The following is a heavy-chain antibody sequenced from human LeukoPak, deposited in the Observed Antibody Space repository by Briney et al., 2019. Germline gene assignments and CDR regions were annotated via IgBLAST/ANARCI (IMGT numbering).Heavy chain of an antibody. D-gene: IGHD4-17*01. CDR2: IYYSGTT. CDR3: AREGIYGDSSHYFDY. Sequence: PSQTLSLTCTVSGGSISSGDYYWSWIRQPPGKGLGWIGYIYYSGTTYYNPSLKSRVTISGDTSKNQFSLKLSSVTAADTAVYYCAREGIYGDSSHYFDYWGQGTLVTVSS. J-gene: IGHJ4*02. V-gene: IGHV4-30-4*01. CDR1: GGSISSGDYY.